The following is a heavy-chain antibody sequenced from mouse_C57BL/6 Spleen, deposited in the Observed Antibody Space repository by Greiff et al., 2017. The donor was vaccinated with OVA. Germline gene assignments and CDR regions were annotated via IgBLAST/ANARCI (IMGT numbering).Heavy chain of an antibody. V-gene: IGHV1-22*01. D-gene: IGHD2-2*01. CDR3: YGYGLKAY. J-gene: IGHJ3*01. Sequence: VQLKESGPELVKPGASVKMSCKASGYTFTDYNMHWVKQSHGKSLEWIGYINPNNGGTSYNQKFKGKATLTVNKSSSTAYMELRSLTSEDSAVYYCYGYGLKAYWGQGTLVTVSA. CDR1: GYTFTDYN. CDR2: INPNNGGT.